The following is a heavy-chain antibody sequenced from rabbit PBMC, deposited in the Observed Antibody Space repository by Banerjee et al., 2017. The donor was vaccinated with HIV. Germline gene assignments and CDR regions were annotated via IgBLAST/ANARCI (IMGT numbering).Heavy chain of an antibody. CDR2: IDAGSGGST. Sequence: QSLEESGGDLVQPEGSLTLTCTASGFSFSSGYYVCWVRQAPGKGLEWIACIDAGSGGSTYYASWAKGRFTISKTSSTTVTLQMTSLTAADTATYFCARDFSAWNLWGPGTLVTV. CDR1: GFSFSSGYY. D-gene: IGHD4-1*01. CDR3: ARDFSAWNL. V-gene: IGHV1S40*01. J-gene: IGHJ4*01.